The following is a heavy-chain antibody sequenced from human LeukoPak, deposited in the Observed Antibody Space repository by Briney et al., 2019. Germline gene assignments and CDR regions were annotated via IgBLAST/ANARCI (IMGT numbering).Heavy chain of an antibody. V-gene: IGHV3-23*01. J-gene: IGHJ6*04. CDR2: ISGSGRNT. CDR3: ASSRYLDWLFSHHFSHGMDV. CDR1: GFTFSSYA. D-gene: IGHD3-9*01. Sequence: QTGGSLRLSCAASGFTFSSYAMSWVRQAPGKGLEWVSGISGSGRNTYYAESVKGHFIISRDNSKNTLYLQMNRLRAEDTAVYYCASSRYLDWLFSHHFSHGMDVWGKGTTVTVSS.